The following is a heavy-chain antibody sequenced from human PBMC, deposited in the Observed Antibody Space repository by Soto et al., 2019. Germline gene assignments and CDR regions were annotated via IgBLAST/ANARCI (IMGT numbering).Heavy chain of an antibody. D-gene: IGHD6-19*01. CDR3: AQGAYISGWYNPGDY. CDR2: VGGGGGST. Sequence: GGSLRLSCAASGFTFSSYAMSWVRQAPGKGLEWVSVVGGGGGSTYYADSVKGRFTISRDNSRNTLFLQMNGLRSDDTAVYFCAQGAYISGWYNPGDYWGQGIQVTVSS. V-gene: IGHV3-23*01. CDR1: GFTFSSYA. J-gene: IGHJ4*02.